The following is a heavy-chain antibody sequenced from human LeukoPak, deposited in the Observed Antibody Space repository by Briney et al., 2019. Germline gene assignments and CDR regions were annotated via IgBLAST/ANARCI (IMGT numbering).Heavy chain of an antibody. J-gene: IGHJ3*02. CDR3: AKDFGDYGSGSYYIGAFDI. CDR2: IWYDGSNK. V-gene: IGHV3-33*06. D-gene: IGHD3-10*01. Sequence: PAGSLRLSCAASGFTFSSYGMHWVRQAPGKGLEWVGVIWYDGSNKYYADSVKGRFTISRDNTKNTLYLQMNSLTAEDTAVYYCAKDFGDYGSGSYYIGAFDIWGQGTMVTVSS. CDR1: GFTFSSYG.